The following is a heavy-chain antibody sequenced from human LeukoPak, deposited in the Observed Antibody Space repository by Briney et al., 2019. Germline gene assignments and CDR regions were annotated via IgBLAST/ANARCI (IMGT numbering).Heavy chain of an antibody. J-gene: IGHJ4*02. CDR1: GFTFSIYS. V-gene: IGHV3-21*01. Sequence: KPGGSLRLSCAASGFTFSIYSMNWVRQAPGKGLEWVSSISSSSNYIYYADSVKGRFTISRDNAKNSLYLQMNSLRAEDTAVYYCARAGPADYWGQGTLVTVSS. CDR3: ARAGPADY. CDR2: ISSSSNYI.